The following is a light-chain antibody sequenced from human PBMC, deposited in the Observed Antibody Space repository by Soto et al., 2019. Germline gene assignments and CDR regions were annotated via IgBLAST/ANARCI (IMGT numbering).Light chain of an antibody. J-gene: IGLJ2*01. CDR3: HSYDSSLSVV. V-gene: IGLV1-40*01. CDR2: DNT. Sequence: QSVLTQPPSVSGAPGQRVTISCTGSGSTIGAGYDVHWYQQLPGTAPRLLIYDNTNRPAGVTDRFSGSKSSTSASLAISGLQAEDEGDYYCHSYDSSLSVVFGGGTQLTVL. CDR1: GSTIGAGYD.